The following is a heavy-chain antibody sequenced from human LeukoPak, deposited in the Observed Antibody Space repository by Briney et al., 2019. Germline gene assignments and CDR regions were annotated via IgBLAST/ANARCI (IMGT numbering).Heavy chain of an antibody. J-gene: IGHJ5*02. D-gene: IGHD3-22*01. V-gene: IGHV1-69*05. CDR1: GGTFSSYA. CDR3: ARSSGGYYDSSGYYYVSWFDP. CDR2: IIPIFGTA. Sequence: ASVKVSCKASGGTFSSYAISWVRQAPGQGLEWMGGIIPIFGTANYAQKFQGRVTITTDDSTSTAYMELSSLRSEDTAVYYCARSSGGYYDSSGYYYVSWFDPWGQGTLVTVSS.